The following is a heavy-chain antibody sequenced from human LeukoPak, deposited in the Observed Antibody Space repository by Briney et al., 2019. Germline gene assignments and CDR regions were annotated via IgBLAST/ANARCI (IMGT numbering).Heavy chain of an antibody. CDR1: GYTFTGYY. J-gene: IGHJ5*02. V-gene: IGHV1-2*02. CDR3: ARDGGGYSGYDPDNWLDP. D-gene: IGHD5-12*01. CDR2: INPNSGGT. Sequence: ASVKVSCKASGYTFTGYYMRWVRQAPGQGLEWMGWINPNSGGTNYAQKFQGRVTMTRDTSISTAYMELSRLRSDDTAVYYCARDGGGYSGYDPDNWLDPWGQGTLVTVSS.